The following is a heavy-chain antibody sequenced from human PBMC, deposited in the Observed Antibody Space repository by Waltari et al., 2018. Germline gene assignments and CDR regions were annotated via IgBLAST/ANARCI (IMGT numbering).Heavy chain of an antibody. CDR1: GFTVNLYA. V-gene: IGHV3-23*04. J-gene: IGHJ4*02. CDR3: ATSYYDILTGYSTPWY. D-gene: IGHD3-9*01. CDR2: ISGSGGST. Sequence: EVQLVESGGGCVLPGVSLRLSCAASGFTVNLYAISGVRQAPGKGLEWVSAISGSGGSTYYADSVKGRFTISRDNSKNTLYLQMNSLRAEDTAVYYCATSYYDILTGYSTPWYWGQGTLVTVSS.